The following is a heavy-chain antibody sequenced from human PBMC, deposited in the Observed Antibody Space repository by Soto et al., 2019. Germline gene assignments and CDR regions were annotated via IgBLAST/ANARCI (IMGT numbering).Heavy chain of an antibody. J-gene: IGHJ4*02. CDR1: GGSISSYY. V-gene: IGHV4-59*01. CDR3: ARRRGYSYGFVDY. Sequence: SETLSLTCTVSGGSISSYYWSWIRQPPGKGLEWIGYIYYSGSTNYNPSLKSRVTISVDTSKNQFSLKLSSVTAADTAVYYCARRRGYSYGFVDYWGQGTLVTVS. CDR2: IYYSGST. D-gene: IGHD5-18*01.